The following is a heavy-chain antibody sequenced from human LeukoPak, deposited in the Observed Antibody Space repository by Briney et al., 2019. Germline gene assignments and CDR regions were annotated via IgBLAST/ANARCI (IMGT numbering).Heavy chain of an antibody. J-gene: IGHJ4*02. Sequence: SVKVSCKASGGTFSSYAISWVRQAPGQGLEWMGGIIPIFGTANYAQKLQGRVTITADESTSTAYMELSSLRSEDTAVYYCASGASYTSGSYRYWGQGTLVTVSS. CDR2: IIPIFGTA. D-gene: IGHD1-26*01. CDR3: ASGASYTSGSYRY. CDR1: GGTFSSYA. V-gene: IGHV1-69*13.